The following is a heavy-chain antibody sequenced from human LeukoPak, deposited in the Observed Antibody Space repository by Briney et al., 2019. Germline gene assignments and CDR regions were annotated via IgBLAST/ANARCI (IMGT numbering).Heavy chain of an antibody. CDR2: INHSGST. Sequence: SETLSLTCAVYGGSFSGYYWSWIRQPPGKGLEWIGEINHSGSTNYNPSLKSRVTISVDTSKNQFSLKLSSVTAADTAVYYCARHFQQQLVRGWFDPWGQGTLVTVSS. J-gene: IGHJ5*02. V-gene: IGHV4-34*01. CDR1: GGSFSGYY. D-gene: IGHD6-13*01. CDR3: ARHFQQQLVRGWFDP.